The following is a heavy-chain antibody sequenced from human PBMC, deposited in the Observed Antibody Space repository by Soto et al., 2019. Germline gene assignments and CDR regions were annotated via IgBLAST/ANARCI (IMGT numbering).Heavy chain of an antibody. J-gene: IGHJ4*02. CDR2: IYHSGST. CDR1: GGSISSSNW. V-gene: IGHV4-4*02. CDR3: AREGRFGELVLDY. D-gene: IGHD3-10*01. Sequence: QVQLQESGPGLVKPSGTLSLTCAVSGGSISSSNWWSWVRQHPGKGLEWIGEIYHSGSTNYNPSLKSRVTISVDKSENQCSLKLSCVTAADTAVYYCAREGRFGELVLDYWGQGTLVTVSS.